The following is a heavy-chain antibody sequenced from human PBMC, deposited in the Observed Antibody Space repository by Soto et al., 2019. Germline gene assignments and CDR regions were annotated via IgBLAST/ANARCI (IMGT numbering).Heavy chain of an antibody. V-gene: IGHV4-4*02. Sequence: SETLSLTCAVSGVSVSSSNWWSWVRQPPGKGLEWIGEIYHSGSTNYNPSLKSQVTVSLDKSTNQFSLKLNSVTAADTAVYYCAARFDAQKAIPWGQGALVTVSS. J-gene: IGHJ5*02. CDR1: GVSVSSSNW. CDR2: IYHSGST. D-gene: IGHD3-9*01. CDR3: AARFDAQKAIP.